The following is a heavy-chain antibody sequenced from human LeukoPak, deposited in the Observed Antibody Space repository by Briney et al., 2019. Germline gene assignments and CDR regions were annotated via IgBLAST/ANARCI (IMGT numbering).Heavy chain of an antibody. D-gene: IGHD5-12*01. CDR2: IRYDGSNK. V-gene: IGHV3-30*02. Sequence: AGGSLRLSCAASGFTFSSYGMHWVRQAPGKGLEWVAFIRYDGSNKYYADSVKGRFTISRDNSKNTLYLQMNSLRAEDTAVYYCAKDRSAVATGFDPWGQGTLVTVSS. CDR3: AKDRSAVATGFDP. J-gene: IGHJ5*02. CDR1: GFTFSSYG.